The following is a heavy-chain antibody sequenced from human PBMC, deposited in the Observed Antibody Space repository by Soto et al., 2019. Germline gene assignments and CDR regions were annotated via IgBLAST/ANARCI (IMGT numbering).Heavy chain of an antibody. Sequence: QVQLQESGPGLVKPSQTLALTCTVSGGSLSTGDYYWNWIRQPPGKGLEYIGYIFYGGSTFYNPSLKSRLTISVDTSKNQFSLKLTSVTAADTDVYFCASQARGDFGPFDSWGQGTLVTVSS. D-gene: IGHD4-17*01. CDR1: GGSLSTGDYY. CDR2: IFYGGST. J-gene: IGHJ4*02. CDR3: ASQARGDFGPFDS. V-gene: IGHV4-30-4*01.